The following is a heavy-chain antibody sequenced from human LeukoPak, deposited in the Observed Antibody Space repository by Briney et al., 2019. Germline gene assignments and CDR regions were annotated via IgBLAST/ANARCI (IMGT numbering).Heavy chain of an antibody. CDR3: ARLRLGELSHDY. CDR2: IWYDGSNK. V-gene: IGHV3-33*01. D-gene: IGHD3-16*02. CDR1: GFTFSSYG. J-gene: IGHJ4*02. Sequence: GGSLRLSCAASGFTFSSYGMHWVRQAPGKGLEWVAVIWYDGSNKYYADSVKGRFTISRDNSKNTLYLQVNSLRAEDTAVYYCARLRLGELSHDYWGQGTLVTVSS.